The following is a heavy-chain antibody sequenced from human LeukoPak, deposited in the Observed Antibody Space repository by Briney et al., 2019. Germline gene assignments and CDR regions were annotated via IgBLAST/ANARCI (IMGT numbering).Heavy chain of an antibody. D-gene: IGHD4-17*01. V-gene: IGHV3-23*01. J-gene: IGHJ5*02. CDR1: GFTFSSYA. CDR2: ISGSGGST. CDR3: AKDGGKVSYGDYRNWFDP. Sequence: SGGSLRLSCAASGFTFSSYAMSWVRQAPGKGLEWVSAISGSGGSTYYADSVKGRFTISRDNSKNTLYLQMNSLRAEDTAVYYCAKDGGKVSYGDYRNWFDPWGQGTLVTVSS.